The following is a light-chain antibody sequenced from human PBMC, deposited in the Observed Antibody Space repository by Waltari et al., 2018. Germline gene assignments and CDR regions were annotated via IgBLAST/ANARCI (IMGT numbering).Light chain of an antibody. CDR2: KAS. J-gene: IGKJ5*01. CDR3: QQYETFT. CDR1: QSINNW. V-gene: IGKV1-5*03. Sequence: DIQMTQSPSTLSAFVGDRVSITCRASQSINNWLAWYQLKPGKAPKLLVYKASTLEIGVRSRFSGTGSGTEFTLTITNLQPDDFATYYCQQYETFTFGQGTRLEIK.